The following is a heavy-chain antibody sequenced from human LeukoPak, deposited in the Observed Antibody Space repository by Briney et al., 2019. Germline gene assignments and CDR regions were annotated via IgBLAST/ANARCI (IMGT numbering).Heavy chain of an antibody. Sequence: SETLSLTCAVYGGSFSGYYWSWIRQPPGKGLEWIGEINHSGSTNDNPSLKSRVTISVDTSKNQFSLKLSSVTAADTAVYYCARGSVNYCSSTSCSGAFDIWGQGTMVTVSS. CDR3: ARGSVNYCSSTSCSGAFDI. CDR1: GGSFSGYY. D-gene: IGHD2-2*01. CDR2: INHSGST. J-gene: IGHJ3*02. V-gene: IGHV4-34*01.